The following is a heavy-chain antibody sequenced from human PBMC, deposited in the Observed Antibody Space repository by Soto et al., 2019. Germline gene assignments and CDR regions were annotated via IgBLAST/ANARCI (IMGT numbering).Heavy chain of an antibody. V-gene: IGHV1-46*01. D-gene: IGHD3-16*02. Sequence: QVQLVQSGAEVKKPGASVKVSCKASGYTFTSYYMHWVRQAPGQGLEWMGIINPDGGSTRYAQNFQGRVTMTRDTATSTVYMELSSLRSEDTAVYYCAKAPRGGVIITTFTAHIKSWGQGTLVTVSS. CDR1: GYTFTSYY. CDR2: INPDGGST. CDR3: AKAPRGGVIITTFTAHIKS. J-gene: IGHJ4*02.